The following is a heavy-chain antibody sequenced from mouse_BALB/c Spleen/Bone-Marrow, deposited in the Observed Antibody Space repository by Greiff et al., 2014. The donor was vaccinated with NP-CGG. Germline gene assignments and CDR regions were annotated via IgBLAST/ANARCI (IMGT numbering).Heavy chain of an antibody. CDR2: IDPANGNT. D-gene: IGHD1-1*01. V-gene: IGHV14-3*02. CDR1: GFNIKDTY. Sequence: EVMLVESGAELVKPGASVKLSCTASGFNIKDTYMHWVKQRPEQGLEWIGRIDPANGNTKYDPKLQGKATITADTSSNTAYLQLSSLTSEDTAVYYCARSYGSSPFDYWGQGTTLTVSS. J-gene: IGHJ2*01. CDR3: ARSYGSSPFDY.